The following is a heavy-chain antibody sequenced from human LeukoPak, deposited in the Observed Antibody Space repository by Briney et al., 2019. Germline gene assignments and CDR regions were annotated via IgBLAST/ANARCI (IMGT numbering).Heavy chain of an antibody. D-gene: IGHD3-22*01. Sequence: GSLRLSCAASGFTFSSHSMNWVRQAPGKGLEWVSYISSSSSTIYYADSVKGRFTISRDSAKNSLYLQMNSLRAEDTAVYYCARGAYYYEDWGQGTLVTVSS. CDR1: GFTFSSHS. J-gene: IGHJ4*02. V-gene: IGHV3-48*01. CDR3: ARGAYYYED. CDR2: ISSSSSTI.